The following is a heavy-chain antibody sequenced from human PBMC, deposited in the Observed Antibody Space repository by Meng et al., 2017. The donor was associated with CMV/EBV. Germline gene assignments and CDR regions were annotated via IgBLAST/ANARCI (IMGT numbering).Heavy chain of an antibody. CDR2: IYHSGST. Sequence: GSLRLSCTVSGYSISSGYYWGWIRQPPGKGLEWIGSIYHSGSTYYNPSLKSRVTISVDTSKNQFSLKLSSVTAADTAVYYCARDLGHCSSTSCSDYWGQGTLVTVSS. J-gene: IGHJ4*02. CDR1: GYSISSGYY. CDR3: ARDLGHCSSTSCSDY. D-gene: IGHD2-2*01. V-gene: IGHV4-38-2*02.